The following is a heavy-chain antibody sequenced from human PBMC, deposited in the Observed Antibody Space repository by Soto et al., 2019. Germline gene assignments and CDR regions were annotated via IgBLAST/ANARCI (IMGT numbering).Heavy chain of an antibody. D-gene: IGHD2-15*01. CDR1: GGSISRSNW. J-gene: IGHJ4*02. CDR2: IYHSGST. CDR3: ARDSSPFGGNSFDY. V-gene: IGHV4-4*02. Sequence: SETLSLTCAVSGGSISRSNWWSWVRQPPGKGLEWIGEIYHSGSTNYNPSLKSRVTISVDKSKNQFSLKLSSVTAADTAVYYCARDSSPFGGNSFDYWGQGTLVTVSS.